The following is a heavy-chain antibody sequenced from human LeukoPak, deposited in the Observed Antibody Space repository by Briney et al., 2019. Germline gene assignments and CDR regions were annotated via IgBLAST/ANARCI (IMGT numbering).Heavy chain of an antibody. Sequence: GGSLRLSCAASGFTFSSYGMHWVRQAPGKGLEWVAVISYDGSNKYYADSVKGRFTISRDNSKNTLYLQMNSLRAEDTAVYYCAKGWEEGAIDYWGQGTLVTVPS. CDR1: GFTFSSYG. J-gene: IGHJ4*02. D-gene: IGHD1-26*01. CDR3: AKGWEEGAIDY. CDR2: ISYDGSNK. V-gene: IGHV3-30*18.